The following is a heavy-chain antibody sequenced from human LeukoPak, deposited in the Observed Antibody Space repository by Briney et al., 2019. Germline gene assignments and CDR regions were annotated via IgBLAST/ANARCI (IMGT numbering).Heavy chain of an antibody. V-gene: IGHV1-2*02. D-gene: IGHD3-10*01. J-gene: IGHJ4*02. CDR3: ARLVRGAVWGYFDY. CDR2: INPNSGGT. Sequence: ASVKVSCKASGYTSTGYYMHWVRQAPGQGLERMGWINPNSGGTNYAQKFQGRVTMTRDTSISTAYMELSRLRSDDTAVYYCARLVRGAVWGYFDYWGQGTLVTVSS. CDR1: GYTSTGYY.